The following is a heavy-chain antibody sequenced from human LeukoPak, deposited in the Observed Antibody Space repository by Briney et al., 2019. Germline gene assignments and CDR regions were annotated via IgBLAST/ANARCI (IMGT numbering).Heavy chain of an antibody. J-gene: IGHJ4*02. D-gene: IGHD2-15*01. V-gene: IGHV3-23*01. CDR1: GFTFSSYA. Sequence: PGGSLRLSCAASGFTFSSYAMSWVRQAPGKGLEWVSAISGSGGSTYYADSVKGRFTISRDNSKNTLYLQMNSLRAEDTAVYYCAKWWSCCSGGSCYPADYWGQGTLVTVSS. CDR2: ISGSGGST. CDR3: AKWWSCCSGGSCYPADY.